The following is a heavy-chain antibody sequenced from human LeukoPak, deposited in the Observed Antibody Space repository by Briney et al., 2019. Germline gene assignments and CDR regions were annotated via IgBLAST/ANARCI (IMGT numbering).Heavy chain of an antibody. CDR2: IIPIFGTA. J-gene: IGHJ4*02. V-gene: IGHV1-69*05. Sequence: SVNVSFKPSVGTFSSYAISWLRQAPGQGLEWMGRIIPIFGTANYAQKFHGRVTITTDESTTTAYMELSSLRSEDTAEYYGAREGSDFWSGYGGYWGQGTLVTVSS. D-gene: IGHD3-3*01. CDR3: AREGSDFWSGYGGY. CDR1: VGTFSSYA.